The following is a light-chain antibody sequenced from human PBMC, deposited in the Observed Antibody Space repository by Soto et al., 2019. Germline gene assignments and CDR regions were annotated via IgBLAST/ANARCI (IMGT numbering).Light chain of an antibody. V-gene: IGLV1-51*01. CDR1: SYNIGGNS. Sequence: QSVLTQPPSVSAAPGQKVTISCSGSSYNIGGNSVSWYQQLPGTAPKLLIYDDNKRPTGIPDRFSGSKSGTSATLGITGFHTGDEADYYCGSWDSSLSAYVFGTGTKVTVL. J-gene: IGLJ1*01. CDR3: GSWDSSLSAYV. CDR2: DDN.